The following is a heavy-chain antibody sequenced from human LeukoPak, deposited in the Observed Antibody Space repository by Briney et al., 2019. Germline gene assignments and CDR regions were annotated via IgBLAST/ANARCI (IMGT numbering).Heavy chain of an antibody. V-gene: IGHV3-53*01. D-gene: IGHD3-10*01. CDR3: ARDYYGSGSYYQRQNHYGMDV. CDR1: GFTVSSSY. Sequence: GGSLRLSCAASGFTVSSSYVTCVRQAPGKGLEWVAVIHKDGQTYYSDSVRGRFTISRDSSKNTLYLEMTSLRAEDTAVYYCARDYYGSGSYYQRQNHYGMDVWGQGTTVTVSS. CDR2: IHKDGQT. J-gene: IGHJ6*02.